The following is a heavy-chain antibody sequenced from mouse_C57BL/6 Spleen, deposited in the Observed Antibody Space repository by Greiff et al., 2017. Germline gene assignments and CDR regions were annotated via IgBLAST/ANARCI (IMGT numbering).Heavy chain of an antibody. CDR1: GFNIKDYY. V-gene: IGHV14-1*01. D-gene: IGHD1-1*01. CDR3: TLYGSRSSFAY. J-gene: IGHJ3*01. Sequence: EVKLMASGAELVRPGASVKLSCTASGFNIKDYYMHWVKQRPEQGLEWIGRIDPEDGDTEYAPKFQGKATMTADTSSNTAYLQLSSRTSDDTAVSYCTLYGSRSSFAYWGQGTLVTVSA. CDR2: IDPEDGDT.